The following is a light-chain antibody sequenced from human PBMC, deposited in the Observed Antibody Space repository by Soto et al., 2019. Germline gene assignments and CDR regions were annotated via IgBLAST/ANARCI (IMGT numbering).Light chain of an antibody. Sequence: IVMTQSPLSLPVTPGEQSSISCRSSQSLLHTNGYTYLDWYLQKPGQSPQLLIYLGSNRSSGCPDRFSGSGSGRDFTLKIRRVEAADVGVYYCMQGLPVAPDTFGKGTQLEIK. CDR2: LGS. J-gene: IGKJ2*01. CDR1: QSLLHTNGYTY. CDR3: MQGLPVAPDT. V-gene: IGKV2-28*01.